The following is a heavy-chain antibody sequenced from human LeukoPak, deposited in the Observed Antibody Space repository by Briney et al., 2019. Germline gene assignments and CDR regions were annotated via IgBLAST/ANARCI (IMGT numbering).Heavy chain of an antibody. CDR2: ISSSSSTI. CDR3: ARSYSSGWFYFDY. Sequence: GGSLRLSCAASGFTFSTYSMNWVRQAPGKGLEWVSYISSSSSTIYYADSVKGRFTISRDNAKNSLYLQMNSLRDEDTAVYSCARSYSSGWFYFDYWGQGTLVTVSS. D-gene: IGHD6-19*01. CDR1: GFTFSTYS. V-gene: IGHV3-48*02. J-gene: IGHJ4*02.